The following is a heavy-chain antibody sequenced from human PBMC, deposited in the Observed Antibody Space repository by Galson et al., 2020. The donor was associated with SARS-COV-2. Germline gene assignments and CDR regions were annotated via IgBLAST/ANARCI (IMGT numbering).Heavy chain of an antibody. Sequence: GGSLRLSCAASGFTFSSYAMHWVRQAPGKGLEWVAVISYDGSNKYYADSVKGRFTISRDNSKNTLYLQMNSLRAEDTAVYYCARDRVPAASYYYGMDVWGQGTTVTVSS. D-gene: IGHD2-2*01. CDR1: GFTFSSYA. CDR2: ISYDGSNK. J-gene: IGHJ6*02. V-gene: IGHV3-30*04. CDR3: ARDRVPAASYYYGMDV.